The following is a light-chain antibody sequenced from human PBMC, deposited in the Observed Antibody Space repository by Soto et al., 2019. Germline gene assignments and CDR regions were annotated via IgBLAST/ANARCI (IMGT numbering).Light chain of an antibody. CDR2: AVS. CDR1: SSDVGGYNY. V-gene: IGLV2-14*01. CDR3: SSYTSSSTLLYV. J-gene: IGLJ1*01. Sequence: QSALTQPASVSGSPGLSITISCTGTSSDVGGYNYVSWYQQHPGKAPKLMIYAVSNRPSGVSNRFSGSKSGNTASLTISGLQAEDEADYYCSSYTSSSTLLYVFGTGTKVTVL.